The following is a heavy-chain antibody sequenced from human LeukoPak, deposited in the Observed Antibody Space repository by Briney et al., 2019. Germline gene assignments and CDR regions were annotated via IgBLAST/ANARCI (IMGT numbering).Heavy chain of an antibody. J-gene: IGHJ6*02. V-gene: IGHV1-2*02. CDR1: GYTFTGYY. Sequence: ASVKVSCKASGYTFTGYYMHWVRQAPGQGLEWMGWINPNSGGTNYAQKFQGRVTMTRDTSISTAYMELSRLRSDDTAVYYCAREKYQLLSYYYYGMDVWGQGTTVTVSS. CDR3: AREKYQLLSYYYYGMDV. D-gene: IGHD2-2*01. CDR2: INPNSGGT.